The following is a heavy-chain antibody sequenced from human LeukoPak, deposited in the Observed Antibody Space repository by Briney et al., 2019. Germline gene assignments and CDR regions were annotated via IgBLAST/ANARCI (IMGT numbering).Heavy chain of an antibody. V-gene: IGHV3-23*01. J-gene: IGHJ4*02. CDR3: AKGVPFYSNYGLVDY. CDR1: GFTFSSYA. Sequence: GGSLRLSCAASGFTFSSYAMSWVRQAPGKGLEWVSAISGSGGGTYYADSVKGRFTISRDNSKNTLYLQMNSLRAEDTAVYYCAKGVPFYSNYGLVDYWGQGTLVTVSS. CDR2: ISGSGGGT. D-gene: IGHD4-11*01.